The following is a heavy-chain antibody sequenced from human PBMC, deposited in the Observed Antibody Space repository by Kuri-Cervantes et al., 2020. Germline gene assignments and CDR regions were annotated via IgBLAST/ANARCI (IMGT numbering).Heavy chain of an antibody. CDR1: GFTFSSYT. CDR2: ISSSSSYI. J-gene: IGHJ3*02. D-gene: IGHD3-22*01. V-gene: IGHV3-21*03. Sequence: GGSLRLSCAASGFTFSSYTMNWVRQAPGKGLEWVSSISSSSSYIYYADSVKGRFTISRDNAKNSLYLQMNSLRAEDTAVYYCAREVYDHDTFDIWGQGTMVTVSS. CDR3: AREVYDHDTFDI.